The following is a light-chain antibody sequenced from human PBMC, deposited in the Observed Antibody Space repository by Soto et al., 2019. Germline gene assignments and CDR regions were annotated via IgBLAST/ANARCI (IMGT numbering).Light chain of an antibody. J-gene: IGKJ1*01. V-gene: IGKV3-11*01. Sequence: IVLTQSPVTLSLSPGERATLSCRASQNISSYLIWYQQKPGQAPRLLMYDVSNRATGIPARFSGSGSGTDFTLTISSLEPEDLAVYYCQQRSKWPRTFGQGTKVEIK. CDR1: QNISSY. CDR2: DVS. CDR3: QQRSKWPRT.